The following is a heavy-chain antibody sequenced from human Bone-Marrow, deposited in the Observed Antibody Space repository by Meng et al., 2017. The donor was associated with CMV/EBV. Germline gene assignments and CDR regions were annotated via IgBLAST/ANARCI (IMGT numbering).Heavy chain of an antibody. D-gene: IGHD3-22*01. CDR1: GYSFADFW. V-gene: IGHV5-51*01. CDR3: ARGDATYYYDSSGSPGVGY. Sequence: KVSCRASGYSFADFWIGWVRQMPGKGLEWMGIIYPGDSDTRYSPSFQGQVTISADKSISTAYLQWSSLKASDTAMYYCARGDATYYYDSSGSPGVGYWGQGTLVTVSS. CDR2: IYPGDSDT. J-gene: IGHJ4*02.